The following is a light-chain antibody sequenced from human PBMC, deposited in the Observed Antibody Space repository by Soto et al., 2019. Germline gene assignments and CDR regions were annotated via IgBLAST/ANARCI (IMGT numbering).Light chain of an antibody. CDR2: GAS. CDR3: QQYNNWPPWT. J-gene: IGKJ1*01. V-gene: IGKV3D-15*01. Sequence: EIVLTQSPGTLSLSPGERATLSCRASQSVTKNNLNWYQQKPGQAPRLLIYGASSRAIGIPDRFSGSGSGTEFTLTISSLQSEDFAVYYCQQYNNWPPWTFGQGTKVDIK. CDR1: QSVTKNN.